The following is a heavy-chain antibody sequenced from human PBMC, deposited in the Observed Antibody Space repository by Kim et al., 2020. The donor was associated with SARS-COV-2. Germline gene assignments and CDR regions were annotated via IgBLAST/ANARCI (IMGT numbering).Heavy chain of an antibody. J-gene: IGHJ4*02. Sequence: VSVKSRININPDTSKNQFSLQLNSVTPEDTAVYYCARDRRIAVAGTSLDYWGQGTLVPVSS. V-gene: IGHV6-1*01. D-gene: IGHD6-19*01. CDR3: ARDRRIAVAGTSLDY.